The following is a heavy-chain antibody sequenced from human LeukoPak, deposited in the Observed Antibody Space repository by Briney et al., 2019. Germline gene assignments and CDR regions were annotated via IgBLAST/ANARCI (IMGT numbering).Heavy chain of an antibody. CDR3: AKGGDSTCYSGSHY. CDR1: EFTFSNYA. D-gene: IGHD2-2*02. V-gene: IGHV3-23*05. Sequence: GGSLRLSCAASEFTFSNYAMSWVRQTPGKGLEWVSSISGSGTNTYYADSVKGRFTISRDKSSDMVYLQMDGLRPEDTALYYCAKGGDSTCYSGSHYWGQGALVTVSS. CDR2: ISGSGTNT. J-gene: IGHJ4*02.